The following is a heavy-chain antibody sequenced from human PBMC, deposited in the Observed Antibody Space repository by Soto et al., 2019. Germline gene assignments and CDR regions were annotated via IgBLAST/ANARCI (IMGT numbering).Heavy chain of an antibody. CDR2: ISYDGGNK. CDR1: GFTFRNYA. Sequence: GGSLRLSCAASGFTFRNYAMHWVRQAPGKGLECVAVISYDGGNKFYRDYVRGRFTISRDNSKNTLYLQINSLRYEDTAVYYCARGDREDIAVVIGVRPGEYGVDVWGQGTTVTVSS. D-gene: IGHD2-15*01. V-gene: IGHV3-30-3*01. CDR3: ARGDREDIAVVIGVRPGEYGVDV. J-gene: IGHJ6*02.